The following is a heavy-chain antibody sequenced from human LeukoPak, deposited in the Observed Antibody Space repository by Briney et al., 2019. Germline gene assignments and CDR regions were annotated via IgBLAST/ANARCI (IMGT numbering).Heavy chain of an antibody. V-gene: IGHV3-30*18. CDR2: ISYDGSNK. CDR3: VKDNPLDY. J-gene: IGHJ4*02. Sequence: GGSLRLSCAASGFTFSSYGMHWVRQAPGKGLEWVAVISYDGSNKYYADSVKGRFTISRDNSKNTLYLYVNSLRPDDSAVYYCVKDNPLDYWGQGTLVIVSS. CDR1: GFTFSSYG.